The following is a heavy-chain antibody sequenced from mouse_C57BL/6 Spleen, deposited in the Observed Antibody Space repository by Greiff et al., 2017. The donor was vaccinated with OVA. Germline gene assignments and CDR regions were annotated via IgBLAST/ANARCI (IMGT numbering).Heavy chain of an antibody. CDR2: IWTGGGT. J-gene: IGHJ4*01. V-gene: IGHV2-9-1*01. Sequence: QVQLKESGPGLVAPSQSLSITCTVSGFSLTSYAISWVRQPPGKGLERLGVIWTGGGTNYNSALKSRLSISKDNSKSQVFLKMNSLQTDDTARYYCARIREGAMDYWGQGTSVTVSS. CDR1: GFSLTSYA. CDR3: ARIREGAMDY.